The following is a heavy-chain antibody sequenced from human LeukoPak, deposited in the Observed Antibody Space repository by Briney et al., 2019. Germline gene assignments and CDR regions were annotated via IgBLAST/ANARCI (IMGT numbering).Heavy chain of an antibody. V-gene: IGHV4-34*01. CDR1: GGSFSGYY. D-gene: IGHD4-17*01. J-gene: IGHJ4*02. CDR3: AREGRKVTTSHDY. CDR2: INHSGST. Sequence: SETLSLTCAVYGGSFSGYYWSWIRQPPGKGLEWIGEINHSGSTNYNPSLKSRVTISVDTSKNQFSLKLSSVTAADTAVYYCAREGRKVTTSHDYWGQGTLVTVSS.